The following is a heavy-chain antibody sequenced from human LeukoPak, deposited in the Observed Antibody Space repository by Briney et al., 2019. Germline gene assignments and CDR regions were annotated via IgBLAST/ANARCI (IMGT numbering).Heavy chain of an antibody. Sequence: ASVKVSCKASGYTFTSYGISWVRQAPGQGLEWMGWISAYNGNTNYAQKLQGRVTMTTDTSTSTAYMELRSLRSDDTAVYYCARDPPPNYAEKPFDYWGQGTLVTVSS. J-gene: IGHJ4*02. CDR3: ARDPPPNYAEKPFDY. V-gene: IGHV1-18*01. D-gene: IGHD1-7*01. CDR2: ISAYNGNT. CDR1: GYTFTSYG.